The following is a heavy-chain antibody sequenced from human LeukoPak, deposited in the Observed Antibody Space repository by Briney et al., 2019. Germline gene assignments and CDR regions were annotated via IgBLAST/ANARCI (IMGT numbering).Heavy chain of an antibody. V-gene: IGHV5-51*01. CDR1: GYSFTSYW. D-gene: IGHD6-13*01. J-gene: IGHJ4*02. CDR3: ARRPGYSSSWLVGAFDY. Sequence: GASLQISCKGSGYSFTSYWIGWVRQLPGKGLEWMGIIYPGDSDTRYSPSFQGQVTISADKSISTAYLQWSSLKASDTAMYYCARRPGYSSSWLVGAFDYWGQGTLVTVSS. CDR2: IYPGDSDT.